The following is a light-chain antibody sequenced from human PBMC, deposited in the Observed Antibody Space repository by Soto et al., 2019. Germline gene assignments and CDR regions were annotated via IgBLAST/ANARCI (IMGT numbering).Light chain of an antibody. CDR2: LNIDGSH. J-gene: IGLJ2*01. CDR1: SGHSSYA. CDR3: QTWDTGIRVV. V-gene: IGLV4-69*01. Sequence: QAVVTQSPSASASLGASVKLTCTLSSGHSSYAIAWHQQQPEKGPRYLMKLNIDGSHSKGDGIPDRFSGSSSGAERYLTISSLQSEDEADYYCQTWDTGIRVVFGGGTKLTVL.